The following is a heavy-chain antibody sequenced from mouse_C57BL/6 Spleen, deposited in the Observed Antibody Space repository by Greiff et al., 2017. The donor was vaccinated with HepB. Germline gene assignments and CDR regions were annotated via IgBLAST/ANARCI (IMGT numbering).Heavy chain of an antibody. CDR3: VRDLDYYGSSYEAY. CDR1: GFTFNTYA. CDR2: IRSKSSNYAT. J-gene: IGHJ3*01. Sequence: EVKLVESGGGLVQPKGSLKLSCAASGFTFNTYAMYWVRQAPGKGLEWVARIRSKSSNYATYYADSVKDRFTISRDDSQSMLYLQMNNLKTEDTAMYYCVRDLDYYGSSYEAYWGQGTLVTVSA. V-gene: IGHV10-3*01. D-gene: IGHD1-1*01.